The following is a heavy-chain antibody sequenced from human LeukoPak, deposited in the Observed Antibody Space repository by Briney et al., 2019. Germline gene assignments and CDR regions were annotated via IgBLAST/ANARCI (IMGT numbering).Heavy chain of an antibody. J-gene: IGHJ6*02. CDR1: GFSFRSLA. CDR2: ISGGGEDT. Sequence: GGSLRLSCTASGFSFRSLAMSWVRQAPGQGLEWVSSISGGGEDTYCADSVKGRFTISRDNSETTLYLQMNSLGADDTALYYCARTIAQYTNTWLYYYYGLDVWGQGTTVTVSS. D-gene: IGHD6-13*01. V-gene: IGHV3-23*01. CDR3: ARTIAQYTNTWLYYYYGLDV.